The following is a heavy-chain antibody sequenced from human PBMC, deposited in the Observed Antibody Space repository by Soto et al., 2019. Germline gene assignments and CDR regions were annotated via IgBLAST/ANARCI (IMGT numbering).Heavy chain of an antibody. CDR3: AKGSGDPNDC. CDR1: GFTFNSYA. D-gene: IGHD6-25*01. CDR2: MSGSGGST. V-gene: IGHV3-23*01. J-gene: IGHJ4*02. Sequence: EVQLLESGGGLVQPGGSLRLSCAASGFTFNSYAMSWVRQAPGKGLEWVSAMSGSGGSTYYEDSVKGRFTISRDNSKNALYLRMTSLGGEDKAVYYCAKGSGDPNDCWGQGNRVTVSS.